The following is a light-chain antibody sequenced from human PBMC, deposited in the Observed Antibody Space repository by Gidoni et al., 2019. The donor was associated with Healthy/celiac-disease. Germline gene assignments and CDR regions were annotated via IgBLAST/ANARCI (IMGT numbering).Light chain of an antibody. CDR3: SSYTSSSTYV. J-gene: IGLJ1*01. CDR1: SSDVGGYNY. Sequence: QSALTQPASVSGSPGHSITISCPGTSSDVGGYNYFSWYQQHPGKAPKLMIYVVSNRPSGVSNRFSGSKSGNTASLTISGLQAEDEADYYCSSYTSSSTYVFGTGTKVTVL. CDR2: VVS. V-gene: IGLV2-14*03.